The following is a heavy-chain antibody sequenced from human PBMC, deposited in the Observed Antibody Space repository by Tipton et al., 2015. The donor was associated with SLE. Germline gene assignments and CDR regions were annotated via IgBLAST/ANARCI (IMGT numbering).Heavy chain of an antibody. CDR1: GFTFSSYG. Sequence: QLVQSGGGLVQPGGSLRLSCAASGFTFSSYGMHWVRQAPAKGLEWVAVIWYDGSNKYYAESVKGRFAISRDNSKNTLYLQMNSLRAEDTAVYYCARRGATTLSFDYWGQGTLVTVSS. V-gene: IGHV3-33*01. CDR2: IWYDGSNK. CDR3: ARRGATTLSFDY. D-gene: IGHD1-26*01. J-gene: IGHJ4*02.